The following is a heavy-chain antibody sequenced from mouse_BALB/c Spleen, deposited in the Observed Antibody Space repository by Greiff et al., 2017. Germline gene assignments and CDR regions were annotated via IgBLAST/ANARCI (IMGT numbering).Heavy chain of an antibody. CDR1: GYSITSDYA. V-gene: IGHV3-2*02. Sequence: EVKLMESGPGLVKPSQSLSLTCTVTGYSITSDYAWNWIRQFPGNKLEWMGYISYSGSTSYNPSLKSRISITRDTSKNQFFLQLNSVTTEDTATYYCARYSGSFAYWGQGTLVTVSA. J-gene: IGHJ3*01. CDR3: ARYSGSFAY. D-gene: IGHD3-1*01. CDR2: ISYSGST.